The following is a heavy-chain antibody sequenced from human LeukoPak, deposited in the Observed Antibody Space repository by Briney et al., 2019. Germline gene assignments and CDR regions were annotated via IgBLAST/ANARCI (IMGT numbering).Heavy chain of an antibody. D-gene: IGHD1-26*01. V-gene: IGHV1-2*06. CDR1: GYTFTGYY. Sequence: ASVKVSCKASGYTFTGYYMHWVRQAPGQGLEWMGRINPNSGGTNYAQKFQGRVTMTRDTPISTAYMELSRLRSDDTAVYYCARGVRGSFQPLVYWGQGTLVTVSS. CDR3: ARGVRGSFQPLVY. J-gene: IGHJ4*02. CDR2: INPNSGGT.